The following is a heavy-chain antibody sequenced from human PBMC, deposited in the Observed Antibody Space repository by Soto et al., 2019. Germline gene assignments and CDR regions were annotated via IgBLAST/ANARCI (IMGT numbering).Heavy chain of an antibody. V-gene: IGHV1-18*01. Sequence: ASVKVSCKASGYTFTSYGISWVRQAPGQGLEWMGWISAYNGNTNYAQKLQGRVTMTTDTSTSTAYMELRSLRSDDTAVYYCARGYCSGGSCYSDSDYWGQGTLVTVSS. CDR3: ARGYCSGGSCYSDSDY. CDR1: GYTFTSYG. J-gene: IGHJ4*02. D-gene: IGHD2-15*01. CDR2: ISAYNGNT.